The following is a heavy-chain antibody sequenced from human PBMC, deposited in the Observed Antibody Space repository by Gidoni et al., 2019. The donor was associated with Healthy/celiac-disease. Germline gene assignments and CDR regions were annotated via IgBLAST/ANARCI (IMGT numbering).Heavy chain of an antibody. CDR3: AKYSGLAAANY. V-gene: IGHV3-23*04. Sequence: VQLVESGGGLVQPGGSLRLSCPAHGFTLSSYAMTWGRQAPAKGLEWVSAISGCGGSTSYACSMKGRFTTSRDNSMHTLYLQVNVLRAEDTAVYSCAKYSGLAAANYWGQGTLVTVSS. CDR1: GFTLSSYA. J-gene: IGHJ4*02. D-gene: IGHD3-10*01. CDR2: ISGCGGST.